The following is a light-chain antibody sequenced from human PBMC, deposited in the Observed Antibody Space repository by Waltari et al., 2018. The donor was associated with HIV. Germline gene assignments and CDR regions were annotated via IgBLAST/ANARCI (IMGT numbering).Light chain of an antibody. CDR3: QSYDSSLSGLV. V-gene: IGLV1-40*01. J-gene: IGLJ2*01. Sequence: QSVLTQPPSVSGAPGQRVTFSCIGSRSNIGAGYDVHWYQHRPGTAPKLLSYGNSNRPAGVPDRFSGSKSGTSASLAITGLQAEDEADYYCQSYDSSLSGLVFGGGTKVTVL. CDR1: RSNIGAGYD. CDR2: GNS.